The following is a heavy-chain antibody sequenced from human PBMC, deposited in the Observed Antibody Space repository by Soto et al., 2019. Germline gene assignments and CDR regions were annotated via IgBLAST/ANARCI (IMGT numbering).Heavy chain of an antibody. CDR2: ISSSSSYT. Sequence: QVQLVESGGGLVKPGGSLRLSCAASGFTFSDYYMSWIRQAPGKGLEWVSYISSSSSYTNYADSVKGRFTISRDNAKNSLYLQMNSLRAEDTAVYYCARDRRSSVVMDVWGQGTTVTVSS. D-gene: IGHD6-6*01. CDR3: ARDRRSSVVMDV. J-gene: IGHJ6*02. V-gene: IGHV3-11*06. CDR1: GFTFSDYY.